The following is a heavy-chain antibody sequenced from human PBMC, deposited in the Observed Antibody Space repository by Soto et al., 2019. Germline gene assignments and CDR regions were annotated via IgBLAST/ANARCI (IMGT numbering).Heavy chain of an antibody. CDR1: GFTFSSYG. V-gene: IGHV3-33*01. Sequence: QVQLVESGGGVVQPGRSLRLSCAASGFTFSSYGMHWVRQAPGKGLEWVAVIWYDGSNKYYADSVKGRFTISRDNSKNTLYLQMNSLRAEDTAVYYCAREMRYDFCSAYWGQGTLVTVSS. CDR3: AREMRYDFCSAY. CDR2: IWYDGSNK. D-gene: IGHD3-3*01. J-gene: IGHJ4*02.